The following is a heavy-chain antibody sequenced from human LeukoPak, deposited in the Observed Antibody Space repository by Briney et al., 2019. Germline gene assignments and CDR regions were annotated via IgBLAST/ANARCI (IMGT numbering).Heavy chain of an antibody. J-gene: IGHJ6*03. V-gene: IGHV1-24*01. CDR3: ATLSGLGGGATPAYYYYMDV. D-gene: IGHD1-26*01. Sequence: GASVKVSCKVSGYTLTELSMHWVRQAPGKGLEWMGGFDPEDGETIYAQKFQGRVTMTEDTSTDTAYMELSSLRSEDTAVYYCATLSGLGGGATPAYYYYMDVWGKGTTVTVSS. CDR1: GYTLTELS. CDR2: FDPEDGET.